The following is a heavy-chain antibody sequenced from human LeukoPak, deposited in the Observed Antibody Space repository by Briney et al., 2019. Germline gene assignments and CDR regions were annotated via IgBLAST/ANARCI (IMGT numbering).Heavy chain of an antibody. J-gene: IGHJ5*02. D-gene: IGHD6-25*01. Sequence: PSETLSLTCAVYGGSFSGYYWSWIRQPPGKGLEWVSSITSTNHIYYADSVKGRFTISRDNAKNSLYLQMNSLRAEDTAVYYCASPLHSSGFNNWFDPRGQGTLVTVSS. CDR2: ITSTNHI. CDR3: ASPLHSSGFNNWFDP. V-gene: IGHV3-21*01. CDR1: GGSFSGYY.